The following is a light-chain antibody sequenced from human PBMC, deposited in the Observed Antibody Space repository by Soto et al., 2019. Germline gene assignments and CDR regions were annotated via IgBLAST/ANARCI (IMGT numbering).Light chain of an antibody. CDR1: SSDVGDYKY. CDR3: SSYTTSNTLV. V-gene: IGLV2-14*01. Sequence: QSALTQPASVSGSPGQSITISCTGTSSDVGDYKYVSWYQKHPGKAPKALIYEVSNRPSGDSNRFSGSKSGNTASLTISGLQAEDEADYYCSSYTTSNTLVLGPGTKVTVL. CDR2: EVS. J-gene: IGLJ1*01.